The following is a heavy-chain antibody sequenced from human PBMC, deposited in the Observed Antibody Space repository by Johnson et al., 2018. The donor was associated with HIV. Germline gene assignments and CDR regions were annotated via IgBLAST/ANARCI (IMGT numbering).Heavy chain of an antibody. D-gene: IGHD3-10*01. Sequence: QVQLVESGGGVVQPGRSLRLSCAASGFTFSSYAMHWVRQAPGKGLEWVAVISYDGSNKYYADSVKGRFTLSRDNSKNTLDLQMNSLTIEDTAVFYCAKTRMGGILDAFDLWGQGTMAIVS. J-gene: IGHJ3*01. CDR1: GFTFSSYA. CDR3: AKTRMGGILDAFDL. CDR2: ISYDGSNK. V-gene: IGHV3-30-3*02.